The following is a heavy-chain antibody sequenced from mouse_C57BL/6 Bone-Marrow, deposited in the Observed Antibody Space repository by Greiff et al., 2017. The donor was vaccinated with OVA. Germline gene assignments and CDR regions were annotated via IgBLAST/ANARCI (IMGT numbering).Heavy chain of an antibody. CDR1: GYTFTDYY. Sequence: VQLQQSGAELVRPGASVKLSCKASGYTFTDYYINWVKQRPGQGLEWIARIYPGSGNTYYNEKFKGKATLTAEKSSSTAYMQLSSLTSEDSAVYFCAREGATVVVPYFDVWVTGTTVTVSS. CDR3: AREGATVVVPYFDV. V-gene: IGHV1-76*01. J-gene: IGHJ1*03. D-gene: IGHD1-1*01. CDR2: IYPGSGNT.